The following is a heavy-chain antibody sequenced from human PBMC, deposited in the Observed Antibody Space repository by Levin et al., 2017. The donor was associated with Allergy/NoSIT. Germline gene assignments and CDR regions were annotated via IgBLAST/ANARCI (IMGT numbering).Heavy chain of an antibody. CDR2: MYYSGST. CDR3: AGATRSSLIHYFDH. CDR1: GGSISSYY. Sequence: SQTLSLTCTVSGGSISSYYYSWIRQPPGKGLEWIGYMYYSGSTNYNPSLKSRVTISVDTSKNQFSLKLMSVTAAVTAVYYCAGATRSSLIHYFDHWGQGTLVTVSS. D-gene: IGHD6-13*01. V-gene: IGHV4-59*01. J-gene: IGHJ4*02.